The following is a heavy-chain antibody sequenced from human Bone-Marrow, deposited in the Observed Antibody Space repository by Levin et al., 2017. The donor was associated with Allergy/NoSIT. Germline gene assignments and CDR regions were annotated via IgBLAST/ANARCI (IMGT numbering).Heavy chain of an antibody. CDR2: IGGDNYTK. V-gene: IGHV3-48*01. CDR1: GFTFSSYG. Sequence: GESLKISCDASGFTFSSYGIIWVRQAPGKGLEWVSYIGGDNYTKYYADSVKGRFTISRDNVKKSLYLQMNSLRGEDTAVYYCAREGSWSSTWLGSYYFDYWGQGTLVTVSS. D-gene: IGHD6-13*01. CDR3: AREGSWSSTWLGSYYFDY. J-gene: IGHJ4*02.